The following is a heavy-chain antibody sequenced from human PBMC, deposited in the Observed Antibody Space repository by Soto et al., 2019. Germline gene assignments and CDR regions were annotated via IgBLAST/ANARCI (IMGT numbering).Heavy chain of an antibody. V-gene: IGHV1-69*02. CDR1: GGTFSSYT. J-gene: IGHJ3*02. Sequence: SVKVSCKASGGTFSSYTISWVRQAPGQGLEWMGRIIPILGIANYAQKFQGRVTITADKSTSTAYMELSSLRSEDTAVYYCASRIAAAAPPDAFDIWGQGTMVTVSS. CDR2: IIPILGIA. CDR3: ASRIAAAAPPDAFDI. D-gene: IGHD6-13*01.